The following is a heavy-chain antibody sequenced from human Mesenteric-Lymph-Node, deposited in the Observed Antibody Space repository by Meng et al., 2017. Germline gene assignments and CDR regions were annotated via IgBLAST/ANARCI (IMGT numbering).Heavy chain of an antibody. CDR1: GGSISSINW. Sequence: QVQLEESGPGLVKPSETLSLTCAVSGGSISSINWWTWVRQPPGKGLEWIGEIYHSGGTNYNPSLRGRVTISLDKSKNQFSLTLRSVTAADTAVYYCARVGWRQWSFDLWGRGTLVTVSS. D-gene: IGHD5-18*01. CDR2: IYHSGGT. CDR3: ARVGWRQWSFDL. V-gene: IGHV4-4*02. J-gene: IGHJ2*01.